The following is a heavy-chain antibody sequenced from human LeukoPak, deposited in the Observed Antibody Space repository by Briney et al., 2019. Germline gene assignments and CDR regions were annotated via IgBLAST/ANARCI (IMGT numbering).Heavy chain of an antibody. Sequence: SVKVSFKASGGTFISYASSWVRQAPGQGREWRGGIIAIFGTANYEQKFQGRVTITTDQSTSTAYMELSSLRSEDTAVYYCASPPKGYCSSTSCYGYDYYYMDVWGKGTTVTVSS. V-gene: IGHV1-69*05. CDR1: GGTFISYA. CDR3: ASPPKGYCSSTSCYGYDYYYMDV. J-gene: IGHJ6*03. CDR2: IIAIFGTA. D-gene: IGHD2-2*01.